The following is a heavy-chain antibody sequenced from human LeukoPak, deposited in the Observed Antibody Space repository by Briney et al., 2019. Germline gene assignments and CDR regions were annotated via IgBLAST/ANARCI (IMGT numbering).Heavy chain of an antibody. D-gene: IGHD4-17*01. CDR2: ISGSGGST. J-gene: IGHJ4*02. V-gene: IGHV3-23*01. CDR1: GFTFSSYA. CDR3: AKDLADYGDYDY. Sequence: GGSLRLSCAASGFTFSSYAVGWVRQAPGKGLEWVSAISGSGGSTYYADSVKGRFTISRDNSKNTLYLQMNSLRAEDTAVYYCAKDLADYGDYDYWGQGTLVTVSS.